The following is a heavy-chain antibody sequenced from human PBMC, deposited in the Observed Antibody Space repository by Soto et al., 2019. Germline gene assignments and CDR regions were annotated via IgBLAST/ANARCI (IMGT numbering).Heavy chain of an antibody. J-gene: IGHJ4*02. CDR3: ARDLAAMDSFDY. D-gene: IGHD5-18*01. CDR2: TSGSGDYT. Sequence: PGGSLRLSCAASGFTFSSYAMTWVRQAPGKGLEWVSATSGSGDYTYYADSVKGRFTISRDNSKNTLYLQMNSLRAEDTAVYYCARDLAAMDSFDYWGQGTLVTVSS. V-gene: IGHV3-23*01. CDR1: GFTFSSYA.